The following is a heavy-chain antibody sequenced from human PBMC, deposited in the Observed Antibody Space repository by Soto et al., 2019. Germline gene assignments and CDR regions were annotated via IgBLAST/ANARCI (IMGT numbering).Heavy chain of an antibody. Sequence: PGESLKISCKGSGYSFTSYWISWVRQMPGKGLEWMGRIDPSDSYTNYSPSFQGHVTISADKSISTAYLQWSSLKASDTAMYYCARQEGVRPSHYYYGMDVWGQGTTVTVSS. CDR3: ARQEGVRPSHYYYGMDV. V-gene: IGHV5-10-1*01. CDR2: IDPSDSYT. D-gene: IGHD3-16*01. CDR1: GYSFTSYW. J-gene: IGHJ6*02.